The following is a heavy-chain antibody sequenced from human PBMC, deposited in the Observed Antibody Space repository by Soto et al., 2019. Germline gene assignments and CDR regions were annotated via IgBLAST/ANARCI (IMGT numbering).Heavy chain of an antibody. V-gene: IGHV1-69*13. D-gene: IGHD5-12*01. Sequence: SVKVSCKASGGTFSSYAISWVRQAPGQGLEWMGGIIPIFGTADYAQKFQGRVTITADESTSTAYMELSSLRSEDTAVYYCARASIVATIWAGYYYYGMDVWGQGTTVTVSS. J-gene: IGHJ6*02. CDR3: ARASIVATIWAGYYYYGMDV. CDR1: GGTFSSYA. CDR2: IIPIFGTA.